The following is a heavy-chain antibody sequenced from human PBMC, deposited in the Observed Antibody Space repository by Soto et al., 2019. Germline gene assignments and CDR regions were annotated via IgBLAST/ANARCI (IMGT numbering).Heavy chain of an antibody. CDR2: IYYSGDS. CDR1: GASVSSGDYY. V-gene: IGHV4-30-4*08. Sequence: PSETLSLTCTVSGASVSSGDYYWRSIRQSAGKGLEWIGYIYYSGDSYYNPSLKGRLTISIDTSKNQFSQILNSVTLADTAIYYSVGTGTTDDDWGRGTLVTVSS. CDR3: VGTGTTDDD. D-gene: IGHD4-17*01. J-gene: IGHJ4*02.